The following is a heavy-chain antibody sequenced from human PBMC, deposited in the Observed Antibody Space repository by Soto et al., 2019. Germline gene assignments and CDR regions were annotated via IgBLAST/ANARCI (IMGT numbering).Heavy chain of an antibody. CDR3: ARKVDATVGHYYGMDG. D-gene: IGHD4-17*01. CDR2: IIPIFGTA. V-gene: IGHV1-69*13. J-gene: IGHJ6*02. CDR1: GGTFSSYA. Sequence: GASVKVSCKASGGTFSSYAISWVRQAPGQGLEWMGGIIPIFGTANYAQKFQGRVTITADESTSTAYMELSSLRSEDTAVYYCARKVDATVGHYYGMDGWGQGTTVTVSS.